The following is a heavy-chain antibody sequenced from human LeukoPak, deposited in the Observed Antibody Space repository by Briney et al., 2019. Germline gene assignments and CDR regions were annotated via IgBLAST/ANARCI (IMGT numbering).Heavy chain of an antibody. V-gene: IGHV3-9*01. Sequence: GRSLRLSCAASGFTFDDYAMHWVRQALGKGLEWVSGISWNSGSIGYADSVKGRFTISRDNAKNSLYLQMNSLRAEDTALYYCAKDMSSSWYGAGYWGQGTLVTVSS. CDR2: ISWNSGSI. CDR3: AKDMSSSWYGAGY. J-gene: IGHJ4*02. D-gene: IGHD6-13*01. CDR1: GFTFDDYA.